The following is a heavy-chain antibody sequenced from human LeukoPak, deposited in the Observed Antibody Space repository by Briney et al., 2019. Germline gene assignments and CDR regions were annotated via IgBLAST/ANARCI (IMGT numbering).Heavy chain of an antibody. CDR2: VIPFFGTA. J-gene: IGHJ4*02. V-gene: IGHV1-69*06. D-gene: IGHD6-19*01. CDR1: GGTFSSYT. Sequence: SVKVSCKASGGTFSSYTISWVRQAPGQGLEWMGGVIPFFGTANYAQKFQGRVTITADKSTSTAYMEPSSLRSEDTAVYYCARTLYVYSSGWIDYWGQGTLVTVSS. CDR3: ARTLYVYSSGWIDY.